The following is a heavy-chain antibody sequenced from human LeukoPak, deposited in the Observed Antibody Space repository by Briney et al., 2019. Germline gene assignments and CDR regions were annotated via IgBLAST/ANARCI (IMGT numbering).Heavy chain of an antibody. CDR1: GYTFTGYY. V-gene: IGHV1-2*04. Sequence: ASVKVSCKAFGYTFTGYYMHWVRQAPGQGLEWMGWINPNSGGTNYAQKFQGWVTMTRDTSISTAYMELSRLRSDDTAVYYCARAGTVEMTPLDYWGQGTLVTVSS. CDR2: INPNSGGT. CDR3: ARAGTVEMTPLDY. D-gene: IGHD5-24*01. J-gene: IGHJ4*02.